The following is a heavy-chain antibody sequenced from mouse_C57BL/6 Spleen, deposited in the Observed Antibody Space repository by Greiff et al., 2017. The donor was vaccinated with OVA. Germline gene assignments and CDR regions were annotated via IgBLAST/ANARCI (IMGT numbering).Heavy chain of an antibody. CDR2: ISSGGDYI. D-gene: IGHD2-4*01. Sequence: EVQLVESGEGLVKPGGSLKLSCAASGFTFSSYAMSWVRQTPEKRLEWVAYISSGGDYIYYADTVKGRFTISRDNARNTLYLQMSSLKSEDTAIYDSTGEELYDYPDYWGQGTTLTVSS. J-gene: IGHJ2*01. V-gene: IGHV5-9-1*02. CDR1: GFTFSSYA. CDR3: TGEELYDYPDY.